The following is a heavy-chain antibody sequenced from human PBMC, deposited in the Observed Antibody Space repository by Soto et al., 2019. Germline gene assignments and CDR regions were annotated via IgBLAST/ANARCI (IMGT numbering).Heavy chain of an antibody. CDR1: GFTFSSYS. CDR3: ARDDSFAFDI. CDR2: IRGTT. V-gene: IGHV3-48*01. J-gene: IGHJ3*02. Sequence: GGSLRLSCAASGFTFSSYSMNWVRQAPGKGLEWVSYIRGTTHYADSVKGRFTISRDNARSSLYLQMNSLRADDTAVYYCARDDSFAFDIGGQGTMVTVSS. D-gene: IGHD2-21*01.